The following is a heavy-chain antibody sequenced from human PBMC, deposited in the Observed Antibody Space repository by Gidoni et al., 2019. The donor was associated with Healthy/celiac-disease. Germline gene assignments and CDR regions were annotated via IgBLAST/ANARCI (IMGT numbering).Heavy chain of an antibody. J-gene: IGHJ5*02. Sequence: QVQLQESGPGLVKPSQTLSLTCTVSGGSISSGSYYWSWIRQPAGKGLEWIGRIYTSGSTNYNPSLKSRVTISVDTSKNQFSLKLSSVTAADTAVYYCARDRGPGGPYNWFDPWGQGTLVTVSS. D-gene: IGHD3-10*01. CDR1: GGSISSGSYY. CDR3: ARDRGPGGPYNWFDP. CDR2: IYTSGST. V-gene: IGHV4-61*02.